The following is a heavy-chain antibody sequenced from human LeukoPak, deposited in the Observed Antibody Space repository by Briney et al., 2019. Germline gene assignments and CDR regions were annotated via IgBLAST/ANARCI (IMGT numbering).Heavy chain of an antibody. D-gene: IGHD5-18*01. CDR1: GFTFTSSA. CDR3: AAPSRIQLDY. Sequence: SVKVSCKASGFTFTSSAVQWVRQARGRRLEWIGWIVVGSGNKNYAQMFQGRVTITRDMSTSTAYMELSSLRSEDTAVYYCAAPSRIQLDYWGQGTLVTVSS. CDR2: IVVGSGNK. V-gene: IGHV1-58*01. J-gene: IGHJ4*02.